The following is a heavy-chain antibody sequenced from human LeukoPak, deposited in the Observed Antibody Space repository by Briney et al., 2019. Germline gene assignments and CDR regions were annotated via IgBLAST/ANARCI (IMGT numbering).Heavy chain of an antibody. Sequence: TGGSLRLSCAASGFTFSSYSMNWVRQAPGKGLEWVSSISSSSSYIYYADSVKGRFTISRDNAKNSLYLQMNSLRAEDTAMYYCAREGDYYGSGSYFNHDASDIWGQGTMVTVSS. J-gene: IGHJ3*02. CDR2: ISSSSSYI. V-gene: IGHV3-21*01. CDR3: AREGDYYGSGSYFNHDASDI. D-gene: IGHD3-10*01. CDR1: GFTFSSYS.